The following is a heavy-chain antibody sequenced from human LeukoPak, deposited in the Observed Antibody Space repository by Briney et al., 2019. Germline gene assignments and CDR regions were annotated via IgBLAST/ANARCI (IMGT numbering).Heavy chain of an antibody. V-gene: IGHV3-23*01. CDR1: GFTFSSYA. Sequence: GGTLRLSCAASGFTFSSYAMSWVRQAPGKGLEWVSAISGSGGSTYYADSVKGRFTISRDNSKNTLYLQMNSLRAEDTAVYYCAKAGREQQLERGTNWFDPWGQGTLVTVSS. J-gene: IGHJ5*02. CDR3: AKAGREQQLERGTNWFDP. CDR2: ISGSGGST. D-gene: IGHD6-13*01.